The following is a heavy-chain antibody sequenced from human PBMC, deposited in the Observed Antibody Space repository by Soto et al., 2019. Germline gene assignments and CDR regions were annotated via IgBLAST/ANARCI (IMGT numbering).Heavy chain of an antibody. V-gene: IGHV5-51*01. CDR3: ARQPEGLENWFDP. CDR1: GYSFASHW. Sequence: GESLKISCKGSGYSFASHWVAWVRQMPEKGLEWMGIIYPGDSDTRYSPSFQGQVTISADKSISTAYLQWSSLKASDTAMYYCARQPEGLENWFDPWGQGTLVTVSS. CDR2: IYPGDSDT. J-gene: IGHJ5*02.